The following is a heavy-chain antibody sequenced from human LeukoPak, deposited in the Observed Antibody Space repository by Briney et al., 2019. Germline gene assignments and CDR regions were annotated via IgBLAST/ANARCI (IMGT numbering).Heavy chain of an antibody. CDR2: ISYDGSNK. V-gene: IGHV3-30*18. CDR3: AKGGSGSYYTHYYYGMDV. Sequence: GGSLRLSCAASGFTFSSYGMHWVRQAPGKGLEWVAVISYDGSNKYYADSVKGRFTISRDNSKNTLYLQMNSLRAEDTAVYYCAKGGSGSYYTHYYYGMDVWGQGTTVTVSS. CDR1: GFTFSSYG. J-gene: IGHJ6*02. D-gene: IGHD3-10*01.